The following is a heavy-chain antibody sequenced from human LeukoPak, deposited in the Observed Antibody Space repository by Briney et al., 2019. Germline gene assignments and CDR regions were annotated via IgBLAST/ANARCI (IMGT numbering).Heavy chain of an antibody. CDR1: GFTFSSYS. J-gene: IGHJ6*03. CDR2: ISSSSSYI. CDR3: AKDRENFYYYYMDV. Sequence: PGGSLRLSCAASGFTFSSYSMNWVRQAPGKGLEWVSFISSSSSYIYYADSMKGRFTISRDNAKNSLYLQMNSLRAEDTAMYYCAKDRENFYYYYMDVWGKGTTVTISS. V-gene: IGHV3-21*01.